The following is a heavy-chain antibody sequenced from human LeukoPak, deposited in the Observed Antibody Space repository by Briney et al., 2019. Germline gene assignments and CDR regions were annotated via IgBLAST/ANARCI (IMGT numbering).Heavy chain of an antibody. CDR3: PRDHYYDSSGYTFRH. J-gene: IGHJ1*01. CDR2: IYYSGST. D-gene: IGHD3-22*01. Sequence: PSETLSLTCTVSGGSISNYYWSWIRQPPGKGLEWIGYIYYSGSTSYNPSLKSRVTISVDTSKNQFSLKLSSVTAADTAVYYCPRDHYYDSSGYTFRHWGQGTLVTVSS. CDR1: GGSISNYY. V-gene: IGHV4-59*01.